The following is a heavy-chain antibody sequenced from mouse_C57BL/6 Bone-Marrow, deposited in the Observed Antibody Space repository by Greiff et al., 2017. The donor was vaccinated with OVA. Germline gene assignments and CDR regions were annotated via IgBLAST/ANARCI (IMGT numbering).Heavy chain of an antibody. CDR3: ARSWDNYCGSSLDWYFDV. CDR1: GYTFTSYG. CDR2: IYPRSGNT. V-gene: IGHV1-81*01. Sequence: VQLQQSGAELARPGASVKLSCKASGYTFTSYGISWVKQRTGQGLEWIGEIYPRSGNTYYNEKFKGKATLTADKSSSTAYMELRSLTSEDSAVYFCARSWDNYCGSSLDWYFDVWGTGTTVTVSS. J-gene: IGHJ1*03. D-gene: IGHD1-1*01.